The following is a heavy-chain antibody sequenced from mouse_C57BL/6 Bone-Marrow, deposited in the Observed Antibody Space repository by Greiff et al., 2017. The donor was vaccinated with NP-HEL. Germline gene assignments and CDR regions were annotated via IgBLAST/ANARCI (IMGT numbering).Heavy chain of an antibody. CDR1: GFNIKDYY. V-gene: IGHV14-4*01. CDR3: TFYAWFAY. D-gene: IGHD2-3*01. CDR2: IDPENGDT. Sequence: VQLQQSGAELVRPGASVKLSCTASGFNIKDYYMHWVKQRPEQGLEWIGWIDPENGDTEYASKFQGKATITADTSSNTAYLQLSSLTSEDTAVYYCTFYAWFAYWGQGTLVTVSA. J-gene: IGHJ3*01.